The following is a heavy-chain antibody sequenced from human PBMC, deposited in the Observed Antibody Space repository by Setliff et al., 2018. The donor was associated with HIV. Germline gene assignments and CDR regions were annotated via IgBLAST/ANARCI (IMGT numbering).Heavy chain of an antibody. CDR3: SLGYCSGGSCYSDPEVAFDI. V-gene: IGHV3-74*01. Sequence: PGESLKISCAASGFTFSSYWIHWVRQAPGKGLVWVSRISADGSDTSYADSVKGRFTISRDNAMNTAYLQMNSLRGEDTALYYCSLGYCSGGSCYSDPEVAFDIWGQGTMVTVSS. CDR2: ISADGSDT. J-gene: IGHJ3*02. CDR1: GFTFSSYW. D-gene: IGHD2-15*01.